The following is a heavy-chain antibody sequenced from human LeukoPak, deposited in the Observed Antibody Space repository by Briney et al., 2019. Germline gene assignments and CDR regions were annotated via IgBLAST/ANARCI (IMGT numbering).Heavy chain of an antibody. V-gene: IGHV1-69*06. CDR2: IIPIFGTA. D-gene: IGHD3-10*01. CDR1: GDSFSSSV. J-gene: IGHJ5*02. CDR3: ARAPSKVRGVPNWFDP. Sequence: SVKVSCKASGDSFSSSVFSWVRQVPGQGLEWMGGIIPIFGTANYAQKLQGRVTITADMSATTVYLEVSSLRSDDTAAYFCARAPSKVRGVPNWFDPWGQGTLITVSS.